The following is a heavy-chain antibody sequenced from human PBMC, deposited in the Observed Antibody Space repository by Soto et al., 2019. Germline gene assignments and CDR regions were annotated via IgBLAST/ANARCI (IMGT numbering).Heavy chain of an antibody. CDR1: GGSICGSGYY. CDR3: ARNRAYGDYARIYFDS. V-gene: IGHV4-39*01. Sequence: PSETLSFTCTVSGGSICGSGYYWGWIRQPQGKGMERMGNVYYSGSTSYNPSLKSRVTISVDTSNNQFSLRLNSVTVTDATVYYCARNRAYGDYARIYFDSWGQGTQVTVSS. J-gene: IGHJ4*02. CDR2: VYYSGST. D-gene: IGHD4-17*01.